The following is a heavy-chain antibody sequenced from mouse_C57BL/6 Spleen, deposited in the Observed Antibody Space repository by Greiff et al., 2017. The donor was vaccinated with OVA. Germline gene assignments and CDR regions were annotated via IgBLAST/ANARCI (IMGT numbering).Heavy chain of an antibody. CDR1: GYTFTSYW. Sequence: QVQLKQPGAELVKPGASVKLSCKASGYTFTSYWMHWVKQRPGQGLEWIGMIHPNSGSTNYNEKFKSKATLTVDKSSSTAYMQLSSLTSEDSAVYYCARGTTVVDPYYYAMDYWGQGTSVTVSS. V-gene: IGHV1-64*01. D-gene: IGHD1-1*01. CDR3: ARGTTVVDPYYYAMDY. J-gene: IGHJ4*01. CDR2: IHPNSGST.